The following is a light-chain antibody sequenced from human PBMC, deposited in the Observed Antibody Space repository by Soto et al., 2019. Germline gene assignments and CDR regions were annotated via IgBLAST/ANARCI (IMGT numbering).Light chain of an antibody. CDR2: DAV. CDR3: QQRINWPLT. Sequence: ETVLTHSPATLSLSPWERATLSCRASQSISTYLAWYQQKPGQAPRLLIYDAVNRATGIPARFSGSGSGTDFTLIIDSLAPEDFAVYYCQQRINWPLTFGGGTKVDIK. CDR1: QSISTY. J-gene: IGKJ4*01. V-gene: IGKV3-11*01.